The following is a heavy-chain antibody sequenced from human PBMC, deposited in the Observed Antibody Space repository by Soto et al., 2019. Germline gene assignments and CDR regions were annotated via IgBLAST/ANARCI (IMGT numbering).Heavy chain of an antibody. CDR3: ARIYYDRSGYAYFDY. J-gene: IGHJ4*02. Sequence: PSETLSLTCAFSGVSISSSNWWRWVREPPGKGLEWIGEIYHSGSTNYNPSLKSRVTISVDTSKNQFSLKLSSVTAADTAVYYCARIYYDRSGYAYFDYGGQGTLVTVSS. CDR1: GVSISSSNW. V-gene: IGHV4-4*02. CDR2: IYHSGST. D-gene: IGHD3-22*01.